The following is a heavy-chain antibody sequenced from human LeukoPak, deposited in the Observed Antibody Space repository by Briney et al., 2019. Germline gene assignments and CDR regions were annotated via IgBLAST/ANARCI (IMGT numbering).Heavy chain of an antibody. CDR2: IESGGTT. Sequence: TGGSLRLSCAASGFTVRSKYMNWVRQAPGMGLEWVSIIESGGTTYYAGSVKGRFTISRDDSKNTLSLQMNNPRAEDTAVYYCASGIWDRGAIEAFDLWGQGTLVAVSS. D-gene: IGHD3-10*01. J-gene: IGHJ3*01. CDR3: ASGIWDRGAIEAFDL. V-gene: IGHV3-53*01. CDR1: GFTVRSKY.